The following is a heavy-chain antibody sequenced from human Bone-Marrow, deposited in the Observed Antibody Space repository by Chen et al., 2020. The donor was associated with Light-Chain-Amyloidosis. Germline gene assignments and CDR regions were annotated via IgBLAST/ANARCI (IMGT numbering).Heavy chain of an antibody. Sequence: QVQLQESGPGLVKPSQTPSLTCTVSGDSLFNDKYYWHWIRQPAGKGLEWIGRVYNSGSTRYNPSLKSRITISVNTAKNQFSLNLTSVTATDTAVYYCVRDVMSTTGHRWFESWGQGTVVTVS. J-gene: IGHJ5*01. D-gene: IGHD1-26*01. CDR2: VYNSGST. V-gene: IGHV4-61*02. CDR1: GDSLFNDKYY. CDR3: VRDVMSTTGHRWFES.